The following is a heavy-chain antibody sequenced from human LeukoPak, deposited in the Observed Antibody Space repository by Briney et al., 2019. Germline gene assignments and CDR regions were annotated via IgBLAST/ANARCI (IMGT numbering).Heavy chain of an antibody. J-gene: IGHJ4*02. V-gene: IGHV4-59*12. CDR1: GGSISSYY. CDR2: IYYSGST. D-gene: IGHD1-26*01. CDR3: ASHSGSYAYYGN. Sequence: SETLFLTCTVSGGSISSYYWSWIRQPPGKGLEWIGYIYYSGSTNYNPSLKSRVTISVDTSKNQFSLKLSSVTAADTAVYYCASHSGSYAYYGNWGQGTLVTVSS.